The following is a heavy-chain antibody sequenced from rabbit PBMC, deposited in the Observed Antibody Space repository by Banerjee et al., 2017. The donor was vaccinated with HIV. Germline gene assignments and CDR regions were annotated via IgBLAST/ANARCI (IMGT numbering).Heavy chain of an antibody. J-gene: IGHJ4*01. CDR1: GFSFSSSYW. D-gene: IGHD4-2*01. Sequence: QEQLEESGGDLVKPEGSLTLTCTASGFSFSSSYWICWVRQAPGKGLEWIACIGAGSSGSTYYASWAKGRFTISKTSSTTVTLQMTSLTAADTATYFCARAQNAAYAGDGYKLWGPGTLVTVS. CDR3: ARAQNAAYAGDGYKL. V-gene: IGHV1S45*01. CDR2: IGAGSSGST.